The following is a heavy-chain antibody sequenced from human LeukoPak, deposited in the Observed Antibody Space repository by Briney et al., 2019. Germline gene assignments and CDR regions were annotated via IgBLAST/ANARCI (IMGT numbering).Heavy chain of an antibody. J-gene: IGHJ6*02. V-gene: IGHV1-46*01. CDR2: INPSGGST. Sequence: ASVKVSCKASGYTFTSYYMHWVRQAPGQGLEWMGIINPSGGSTSYAQKFQGRVTMTRDTSTSTVYMEQSSLRSEDTAVYYCARDPRDYDFWSGDYYYYGMDVWGQGTTVTVSS. CDR1: GYTFTSYY. CDR3: ARDPRDYDFWSGDYYYYGMDV. D-gene: IGHD3-3*01.